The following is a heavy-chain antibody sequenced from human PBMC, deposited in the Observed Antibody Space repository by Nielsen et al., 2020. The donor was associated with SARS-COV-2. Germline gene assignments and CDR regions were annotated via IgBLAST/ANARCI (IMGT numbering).Heavy chain of an antibody. J-gene: IGHJ5*02. CDR3: ARLPEKIVVVPAAPFDP. D-gene: IGHD2-2*01. V-gene: IGHV5-51*01. CDR2: IYPGDSDT. Sequence: KVSCKGSGYSFTSYWIGWVRQMPGKGPEWMGIIYPGDSDTRYSPSFQGQVTISADKSISTAYLQWSSLKASDTAMYYCARLPEKIVVVPAAPFDPWGQGTLVTVSS. CDR1: GYSFTSYW.